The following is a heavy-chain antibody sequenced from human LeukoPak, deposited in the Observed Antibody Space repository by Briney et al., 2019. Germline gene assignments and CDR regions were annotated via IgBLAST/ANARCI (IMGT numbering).Heavy chain of an antibody. CDR1: GFTSDDYA. V-gene: IGHV3-9*02. CDR2: FNRRTGMI. D-gene: IGHD1-26*01. CDR3: ARDRGGATTDY. Sequence: PGGSLRLSCAASGFTSDDYAMLWLRHAPGKGLEWVSGFNRRTGMIGYADSVKGRFTISRDSAKSSLYLQMNSLRDEDTAVYYCARDRGGATTDYWGQGTLVTVSS. J-gene: IGHJ4*02.